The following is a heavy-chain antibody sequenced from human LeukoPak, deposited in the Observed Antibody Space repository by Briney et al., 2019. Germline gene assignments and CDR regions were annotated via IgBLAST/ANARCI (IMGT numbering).Heavy chain of an antibody. Sequence: SVKVSCKSSGGTSDYYAMSWVRQRPGQGLEWLGRIIPIFGVTNYAQKFQGRVSITAANSTSTVYMQVTALRSEDTALYYCARMDHSYDYMDVWGKGTSVTVSS. J-gene: IGHJ6*03. CDR1: GGTSDYYA. CDR3: ARMDHSYDYMDV. CDR2: IIPIFGVT. D-gene: IGHD3/OR15-3a*01. V-gene: IGHV1-69*04.